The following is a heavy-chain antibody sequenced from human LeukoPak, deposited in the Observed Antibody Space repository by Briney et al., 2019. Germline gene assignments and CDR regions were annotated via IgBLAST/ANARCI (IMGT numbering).Heavy chain of an antibody. Sequence: SETLSLTCTVSGGSISSGGYYWSWIRQPPGRGLEWIGYIYHSGSTYYNPPLKSRVTISVDRSKNQFSLKLSSVTAADTAVYYCARGYYDILTGPRPEYYLDYWGQGTLVTVSS. CDR3: ARGYYDILTGPRPEYYLDY. V-gene: IGHV4-30-2*01. D-gene: IGHD3-9*01. J-gene: IGHJ4*02. CDR1: GGSISSGGYY. CDR2: IYHSGST.